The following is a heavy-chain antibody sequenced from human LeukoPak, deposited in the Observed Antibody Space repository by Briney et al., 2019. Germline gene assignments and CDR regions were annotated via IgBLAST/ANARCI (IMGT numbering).Heavy chain of an antibody. CDR1: GGSISSYY. J-gene: IGHJ3*02. V-gene: IGHV4-59*01. D-gene: IGHD3-10*01. CDR2: IYYSGST. Sequence: SETLSLTCTVSGGSISSYYWSWIRQPPGKGLEWIGYIYYSGSTNYNPSLKSRVTISVDTSKNQFSLKLSSVTAADTAVYYCARVVYGSGTSGAFDIWGQGTMVTVSS. CDR3: ARVVYGSGTSGAFDI.